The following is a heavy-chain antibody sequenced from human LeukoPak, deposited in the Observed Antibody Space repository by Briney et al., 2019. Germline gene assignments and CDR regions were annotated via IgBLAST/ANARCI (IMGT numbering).Heavy chain of an antibody. CDR1: GYSFTNYW. D-gene: IGHD2-15*01. CDR2: IYPVNSDT. V-gene: IGHV5-51*01. J-gene: IGHJ4*02. CDR3: ARGFCSGGSCHAITPFDY. Sequence: PGESLKISCKGSGYSFTNYWIGWVRQMPGKGLAWMGIIYPVNSDTRYSPSFQDRVTISADKSISTAYLQWSGLRAPDTAMYYCARGFCSGGSCHAITPFDYWGQGTLVTVSS.